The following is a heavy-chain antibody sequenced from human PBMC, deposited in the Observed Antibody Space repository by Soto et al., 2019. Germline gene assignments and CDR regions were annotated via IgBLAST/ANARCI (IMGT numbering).Heavy chain of an antibody. V-gene: IGHV5-10-1*01. D-gene: IGHD2-2*01. CDR1: GYSFTSYW. CDR2: IDPSDSYT. Sequence: GESLKISCKGSGYSFTSYWISWVRQMPGKGLEWMGRIDPSDSYTNYSPSFQGHVTISADKSISTAYLQWSSLKASDTAMYYCARHCSSTSCYFLNDYWGQGTLVTVSS. J-gene: IGHJ4*02. CDR3: ARHCSSTSCYFLNDY.